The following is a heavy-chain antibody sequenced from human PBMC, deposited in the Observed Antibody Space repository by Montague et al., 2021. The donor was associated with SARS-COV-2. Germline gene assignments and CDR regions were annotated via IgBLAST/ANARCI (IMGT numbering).Heavy chain of an antibody. V-gene: IGHV2-70*04. Sequence: PPLVKPTQTLTLTCTFSGFSLSTSGMRASWIRQPPGKALEWLARIDWDDDKFYSTSLKTRLTIPKDTSKNQVVLTMTNMDPVDTATYYCARSYYDILTAYYTPFDYWGQGTLVTVSS. J-gene: IGHJ4*02. CDR3: ARSYYDILTAYYTPFDY. D-gene: IGHD3-9*01. CDR2: IDWDDDK. CDR1: GFSLSTSGMR.